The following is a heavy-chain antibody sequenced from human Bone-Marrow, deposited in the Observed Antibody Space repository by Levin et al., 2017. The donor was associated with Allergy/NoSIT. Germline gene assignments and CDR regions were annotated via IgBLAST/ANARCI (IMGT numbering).Heavy chain of an antibody. D-gene: IGHD1-26*01. Sequence: GASVKVSCKASANVFNNYAISWVRQAPGQGLEWMGATIPVFGTTNYAQKFQDRLTIVADKSTTTAYMELSSLTVDDTAIYYCACVGALSDPWGQGTLVTVSS. V-gene: IGHV1-69*06. CDR3: ACVGALSDP. CDR1: ANVFNNYA. CDR2: TIPVFGTT. J-gene: IGHJ5*02.